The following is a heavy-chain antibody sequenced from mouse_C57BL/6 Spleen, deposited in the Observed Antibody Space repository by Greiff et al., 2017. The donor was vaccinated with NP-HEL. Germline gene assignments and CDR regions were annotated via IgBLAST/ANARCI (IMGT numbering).Heavy chain of an antibody. CDR3: ARSGYGSSYYFDY. CDR1: GYTFTSYW. V-gene: IGHV1-53*01. J-gene: IGHJ2*01. Sequence: VQLQQPGTELVKPGASVKLSCKASGYTFTSYWMHWVKQRPGQGLEWIGNINPSNGGTNYNEKFKSKATLTVDKSSSTAYMQLSSLTSEDSAVYYCARSGYGSSYYFDYWGKGTTLTVSS. CDR2: INPSNGGT. D-gene: IGHD1-1*01.